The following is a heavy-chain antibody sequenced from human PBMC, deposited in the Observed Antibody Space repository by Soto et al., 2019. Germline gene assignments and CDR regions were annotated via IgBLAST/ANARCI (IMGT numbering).Heavy chain of an antibody. D-gene: IGHD2-8*01. CDR2: IYYGGTT. J-gene: IGHJ3*02. CDR3: ARRGLILMPI. V-gene: IGHV4-39*02. Sequence: LSLTCTVSGGSISNSDAYWVWIRQPPGKGLEWVGSIYYGGTTYYNPSLKSRVTVSVDTSKNLFSLHLNSVTAADTAIYYCARRGLILMPIWGQGTLVTVSS. CDR1: GGSISNSDAY.